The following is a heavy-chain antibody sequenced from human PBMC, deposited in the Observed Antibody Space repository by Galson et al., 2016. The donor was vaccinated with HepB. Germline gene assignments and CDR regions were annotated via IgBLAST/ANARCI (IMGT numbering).Heavy chain of an antibody. CDR2: IYHTGNA. D-gene: IGHD3-16*01. CDR3: ARGGRKGLWGYYFDY. V-gene: IGHV4-31*03. J-gene: IGHJ4*02. Sequence: TLSLTCTVSDGSISSGGYYWSWIRQHPGEGLEWIGYIYHTGNAYYNASLKSRVTVSVDTSKNQFFLKLSSLTAADTAVYFCARGGRKGLWGYYFDYWGQGTLVTVSS. CDR1: DGSISSGGYY.